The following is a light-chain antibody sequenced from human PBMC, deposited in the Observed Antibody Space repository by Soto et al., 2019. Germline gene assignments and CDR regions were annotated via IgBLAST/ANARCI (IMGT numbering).Light chain of an antibody. V-gene: IGKV3-15*01. CDR3: QRYNNWPLT. CDR2: DTS. CDR1: QGIGDT. Sequence: EVVLTQSPATLSVSPGEGVTLSCRARQGIGDTFAWYQHKPGQTPRLLIYDTSARATGVPARFSGSRAGPEFTLTINSLQSEDFAIYYCQRYNNWPLTFGGGTKVESK. J-gene: IGKJ4*01.